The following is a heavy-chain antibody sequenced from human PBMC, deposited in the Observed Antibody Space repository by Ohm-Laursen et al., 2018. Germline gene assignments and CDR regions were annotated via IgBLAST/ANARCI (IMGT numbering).Heavy chain of an antibody. J-gene: IGHJ3*02. Sequence: SLRLSCSAPLFTFSNYDMHWVRQAPGKGLAWVAVIWYDGTEQKYADSVTGRFTISRDNSNNALYLQMNSLRVEDTAMYYCARDSAQGGAFDIWGQGSLVTVSS. CDR3: ARDSAQGGAFDI. V-gene: IGHV3-33*01. D-gene: IGHD3-16*01. CDR1: LFTFSNYD. CDR2: IWYDGTEQ.